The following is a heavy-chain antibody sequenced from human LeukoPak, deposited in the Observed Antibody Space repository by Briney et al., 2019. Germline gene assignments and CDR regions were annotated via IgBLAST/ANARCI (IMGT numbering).Heavy chain of an antibody. Sequence: SETLFLTCTVSGGSISSGGYYWSWIRQHPGKGLEWIGYIYYSGSTYYNPSLKSRVTISVDTSKNQFSLKLSSVTAADTAVYYCAGYCSSTSCPFNDAFDIWGQGTMVTVSS. J-gene: IGHJ3*02. CDR2: IYYSGST. V-gene: IGHV4-31*03. CDR1: GGSISSGGYY. CDR3: AGYCSSTSCPFNDAFDI. D-gene: IGHD2-2*01.